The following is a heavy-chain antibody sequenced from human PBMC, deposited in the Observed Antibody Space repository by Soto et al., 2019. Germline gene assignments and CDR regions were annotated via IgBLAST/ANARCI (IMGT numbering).Heavy chain of an antibody. V-gene: IGHV3-23*01. J-gene: IGHJ4*02. CDR2: ISARGDNS. CDR1: GFTFRTYA. D-gene: IGHD1-26*01. CDR3: ASGGRCSLNFFY. Sequence: PGRSLRLSCSPSGFTFRTYATSWVRQAPGKGLAWLVGISARGDNSYYADSVKGRFTISRDNSKGTRYLQMNNQRAEDTAVEDGASGGRCSLNFFYWGLGPLVTVSS.